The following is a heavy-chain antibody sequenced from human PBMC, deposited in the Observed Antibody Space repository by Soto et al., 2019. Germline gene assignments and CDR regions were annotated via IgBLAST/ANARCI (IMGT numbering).Heavy chain of an antibody. CDR2: IYYGGST. CDR1: GGSISSPNFY. J-gene: IGHJ4*02. Sequence: PSETLSLTCTVSGGSISSPNFYWSWIRQHPGKGLEWIGHIYYGGSTYYNPSLQSRVTMSVDRSRNQFSLKLNSVTAADTAVYYCARVRREYDNSGPVDYWGQGTLVTVSS. D-gene: IGHD3-22*01. V-gene: IGHV4-39*07. CDR3: ARVRREYDNSGPVDY.